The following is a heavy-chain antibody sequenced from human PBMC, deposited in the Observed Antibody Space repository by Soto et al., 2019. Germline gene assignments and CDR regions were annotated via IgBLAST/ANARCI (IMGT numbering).Heavy chain of an antibody. J-gene: IGHJ6*02. Sequence: QVQLQESGPGLVKPSQTLTLTCTVSGASISSGGYYWSWIRQHPGKGLEWIGYIYNSGPTYYNPPFKSLVTISVDAPKNKFSLKVTSVSAADTAVYYCARDGAVRYAMDVWGHGTTVTVSS. V-gene: IGHV4-31*01. CDR2: IYNSGPT. CDR1: GASISSGGYY. D-gene: IGHD3-16*01. CDR3: ARDGAVRYAMDV.